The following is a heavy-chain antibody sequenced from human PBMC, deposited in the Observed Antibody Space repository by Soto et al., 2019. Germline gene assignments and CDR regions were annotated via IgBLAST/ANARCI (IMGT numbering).Heavy chain of an antibody. CDR1: GFTFSSYA. CDR2: ISGSGGST. V-gene: IGHV3-23*01. Sequence: GGSLRLSCAASGFTFSSYAMSRVRQAPGKGLEWVSAISGSGGSTYYADSVKGRFTISRDNSKNTLYLQMNSLRAEDTAVYYCAKGDRFLEWFGSYGMDVWGQGTTVTGSS. CDR3: AKGDRFLEWFGSYGMDV. J-gene: IGHJ6*02. D-gene: IGHD3-3*01.